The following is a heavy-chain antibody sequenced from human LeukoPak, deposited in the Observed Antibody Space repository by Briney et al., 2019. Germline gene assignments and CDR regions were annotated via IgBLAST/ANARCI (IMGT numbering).Heavy chain of an antibody. CDR3: ASDIVVVVAARGAYGMGV. D-gene: IGHD2-15*01. J-gene: IGHJ6*02. Sequence: GGSLRLSCAASGFTFSSYAMSWVRQAPGKGLEWVSAISGSGGSTYYADSVKGRFTISRDNSKNTVYLQMNSLRAEDTAVYYCASDIVVVVAARGAYGMGVWGQGTTVTVSS. CDR1: GFTFSSYA. V-gene: IGHV3-23*01. CDR2: ISGSGGST.